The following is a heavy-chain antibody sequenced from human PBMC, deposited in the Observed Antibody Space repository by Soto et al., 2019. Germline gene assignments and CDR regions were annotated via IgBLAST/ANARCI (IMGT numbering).Heavy chain of an antibody. CDR2: IYPGDSDT. J-gene: IGHJ6*02. D-gene: IGHD2-8*01. CDR1: GYSFAGYW. CDR3: ARSSRGYCTNGVCYTGYYYYGMDV. Sequence: PGESLNISCKGSGYSFAGYWIGWVRQMPGKGLEWMGIIYPGDSDTRYSPSFQGQVTISADKSISTAYLQWSSLKASDTAMYYCARSSRGYCTNGVCYTGYYYYGMDVWGQGTTVTVSS. V-gene: IGHV5-51*01.